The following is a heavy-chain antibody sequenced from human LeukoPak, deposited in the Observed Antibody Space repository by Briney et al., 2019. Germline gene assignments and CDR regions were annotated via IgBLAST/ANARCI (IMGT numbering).Heavy chain of an antibody. CDR2: IHYSGST. CDR1: GGSISSGSYY. Sequence: SETLSLTCTVSGGSISSGSYYWGWIRQPPGKSLEWIATIHYSGSTFYNPSLKSRVTISVDTSKNQFSLKLSSVTAADTAVYYCARGGYFDWSELGIDPWGQGTLVTVSS. CDR3: ARGGYFDWSELGIDP. J-gene: IGHJ5*02. V-gene: IGHV4-39*01. D-gene: IGHD3-9*01.